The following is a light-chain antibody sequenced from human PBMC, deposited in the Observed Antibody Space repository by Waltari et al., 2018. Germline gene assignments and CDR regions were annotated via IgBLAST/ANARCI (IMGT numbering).Light chain of an antibody. V-gene: IGKV1-39*01. Sequence: DIQMTQSPSSLSASVGDGVTITCQPSQSISNYLNWYQQKPGKAPNPLIYTASTLQSGVPSRFSGSGSGTYFTITINNLQPEDFATYYCQQSHSFPFTFGQGTRVEI. CDR1: QSISNY. CDR2: TAS. CDR3: QQSHSFPFT. J-gene: IGKJ5*01.